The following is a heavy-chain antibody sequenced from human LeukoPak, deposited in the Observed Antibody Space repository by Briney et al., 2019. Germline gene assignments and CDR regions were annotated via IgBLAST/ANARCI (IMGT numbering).Heavy chain of an antibody. V-gene: IGHV4-4*07. Sequence: SETLSLTCTVSGGSISTYYWSWIRQPAGKGLEWIGHIYTSGSTNYNPSLKSRVTMSVDTSKNQFSLKLSSVTAADTALYYCARSYGSGSSYWFDPWGQGTLVTVSS. J-gene: IGHJ5*02. CDR3: ARSYGSGSSYWFDP. CDR2: IYTSGST. D-gene: IGHD3-10*01. CDR1: GGSISTYY.